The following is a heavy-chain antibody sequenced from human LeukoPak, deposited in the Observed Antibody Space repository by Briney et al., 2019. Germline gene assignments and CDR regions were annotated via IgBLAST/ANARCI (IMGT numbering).Heavy chain of an antibody. J-gene: IGHJ4*02. CDR3: AREGLGELTLDY. Sequence: ASVRVSCKASGYTFTSYGISWVRQAPGQGLEWMGWISTYNGDTNYAQKLQGRVTMTTDTSTNTAYMELRSLRSDDTAVYYCAREGLGELTLDYWGQGTLVTVSS. CDR2: ISTYNGDT. CDR1: GYTFTSYG. V-gene: IGHV1-18*01. D-gene: IGHD3-16*01.